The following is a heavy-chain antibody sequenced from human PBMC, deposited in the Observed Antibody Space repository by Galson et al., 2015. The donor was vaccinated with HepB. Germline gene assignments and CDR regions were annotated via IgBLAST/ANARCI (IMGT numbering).Heavy chain of an antibody. Sequence: SLRLSCAASGFTFSDYYMSWIRQAPGKGLEWVSYISSSSSYTNYADSVKGRFTISRDNAKNSLYLQMNSLRAEDTAVYYCARSGCGSGNGMDVWGQGTTVTVSS. V-gene: IGHV3-11*06. D-gene: IGHD3-10*01. CDR2: ISSSSSYT. J-gene: IGHJ6*02. CDR1: GFTFSDYY. CDR3: ARSGCGSGNGMDV.